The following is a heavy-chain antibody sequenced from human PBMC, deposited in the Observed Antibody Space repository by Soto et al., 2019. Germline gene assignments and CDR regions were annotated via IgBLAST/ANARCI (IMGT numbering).Heavy chain of an antibody. CDR1: GGSFSGYY. V-gene: IGHV4-34*01. D-gene: IGHD3-22*01. J-gene: IGHJ4*02. Sequence: SETLSLTCAVYGGSFSGYYWSWIRQPPGKGLEWIREINHSGSTNYNPSIKSRVTISVDTSKNQFSLKLSSVTAEDTDMYNCARFPNNYYDSSGDDYWGQGTLVTVSS. CDR2: INHSGST. CDR3: ARFPNNYYDSSGDDY.